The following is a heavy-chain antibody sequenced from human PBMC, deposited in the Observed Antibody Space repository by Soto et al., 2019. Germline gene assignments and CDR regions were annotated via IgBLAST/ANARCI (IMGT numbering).Heavy chain of an antibody. CDR3: ARRTVFHYYMGV. CDR1: GGSISSGDYY. CDR2: IYDSGTT. Sequence: TLSLTCTVSGGSISSGDYYWSWIRQPPGKEMEWIGYIYDSGTTYYNPALKSRVTISVDTSKNQFSLRLNSVTAADTAVYYCARRTVFHYYMGVWGKGTTVTVSS. V-gene: IGHV4-61*08. J-gene: IGHJ6*03. D-gene: IGHD4-17*01.